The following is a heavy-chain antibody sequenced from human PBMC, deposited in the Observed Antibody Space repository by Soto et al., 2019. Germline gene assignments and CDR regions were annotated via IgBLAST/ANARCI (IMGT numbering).Heavy chain of an antibody. V-gene: IGHV1-69*13. CDR1: GGTFSSYA. CDR3: ASGYYDSSGYYLSFDY. CDR2: IIPIFGTA. Sequence: AASVKVSCKASGGTFSSYAISWVRQAPGQGLEWMGGIIPIFGTANYAQKFQGRVTITADESTSTAYMELSSLRSEDTAVYYCASGYYDSSGYYLSFDYWGQGTLVTVSS. D-gene: IGHD3-22*01. J-gene: IGHJ4*02.